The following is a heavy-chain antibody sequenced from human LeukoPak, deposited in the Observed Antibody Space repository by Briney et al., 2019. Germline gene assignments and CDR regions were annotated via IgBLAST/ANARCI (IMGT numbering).Heavy chain of an antibody. D-gene: IGHD1-26*01. V-gene: IGHV3-30*02. CDR1: GFTLSRYG. CDR2: IRFDGSIK. J-gene: IGHJ4*02. Sequence: GGSLRLSCAASGFTLSRYGMHWVRQAPGKGLEWVAFIRFDGSIKYYADSVKGRFAISRDNSRNTLYLQMNSLRAEDTAVYYCARDWGSGSSWGQGTLVTVSS. CDR3: ARDWGSGSS.